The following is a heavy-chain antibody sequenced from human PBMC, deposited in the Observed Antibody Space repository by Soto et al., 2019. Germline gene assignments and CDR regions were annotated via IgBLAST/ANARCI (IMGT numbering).Heavy chain of an antibody. V-gene: IGHV4-34*01. Sequence: PSETLSLTCAVYGGSFSASYWNWIRQPPGKGLEWIGEINHSGSTNYNPSLKSRVTISIDTSKNQFSLKLTSVTAADTAVYFCARDFAYFGMDVWGQGTTVTVSS. CDR3: ARDFAYFGMDV. J-gene: IGHJ6*02. CDR1: GGSFSASY. CDR2: INHSGST.